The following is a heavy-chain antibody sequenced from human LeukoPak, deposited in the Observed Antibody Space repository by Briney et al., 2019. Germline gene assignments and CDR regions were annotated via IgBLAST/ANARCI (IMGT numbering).Heavy chain of an antibody. Sequence: SETLSLTCAVYGGSFSGYYWSWIRQPPGKGLEWIGEINHSGSTNYNPSLKSRVTISVDTSKNQFSLKLSSVTAADTAVYYCAKGYYDFWSGYFPRINWFDPWGQGTLVTVSS. CDR2: INHSGST. CDR1: GGSFSGYY. CDR3: AKGYYDFWSGYFPRINWFDP. J-gene: IGHJ5*02. D-gene: IGHD3-3*01. V-gene: IGHV4-34*01.